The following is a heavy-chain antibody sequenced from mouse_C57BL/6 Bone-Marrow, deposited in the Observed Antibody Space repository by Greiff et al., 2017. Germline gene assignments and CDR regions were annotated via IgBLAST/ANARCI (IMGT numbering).Heavy chain of an antibody. V-gene: IGHV1-81*01. J-gene: IGHJ3*01. CDR3: ARTGIPFAY. D-gene: IGHD1-1*01. CDR2: IYPRSGNT. Sequence: QVHVKQSGAELARPGASVKLSCKASGYTFTSYGISWVKQRTGQGLEWIGEIYPRSGNTYYNEKFKGKATLTADKSSSTAYMELRSLTSEDSAVYFCARTGIPFAYWGQGTLVTVSA. CDR1: GYTFTSYG.